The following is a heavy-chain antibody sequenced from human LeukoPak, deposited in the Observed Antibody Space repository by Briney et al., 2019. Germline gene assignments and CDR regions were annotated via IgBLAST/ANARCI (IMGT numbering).Heavy chain of an antibody. D-gene: IGHD3-22*01. CDR1: GFTFSGYA. V-gene: IGHV3-30-3*01. Sequence: GGSLRLSCAASGFTFSGYAMHWVRQAPGKGLEWVAVISYDGSNKYYADSVKGRFTISRDNAKNTLYLQMNSLRAEDTAVYYCTRGYTSGYFFVYWGQGTLVTVSS. J-gene: IGHJ4*02. CDR2: ISYDGSNK. CDR3: TRGYTSGYFFVY.